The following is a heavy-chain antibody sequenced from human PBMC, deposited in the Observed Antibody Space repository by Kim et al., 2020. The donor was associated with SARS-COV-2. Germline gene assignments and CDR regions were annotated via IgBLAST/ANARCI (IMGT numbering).Heavy chain of an antibody. J-gene: IGHJ6*01. Sequence: GGSLRLSCAASGFTFSSYAMHWVRQAPGKGLEWVAVISYDGSNKYYADSVKGRFTISRDNSKNTLYLQMNSLRAEDTAVYYCARDRGYSNRHYYYYGMDV. CDR2: ISYDGSNK. D-gene: IGHD6-13*01. V-gene: IGHV3-30*04. CDR1: GFTFSSYA. CDR3: ARDRGYSNRHYYYYGMDV.